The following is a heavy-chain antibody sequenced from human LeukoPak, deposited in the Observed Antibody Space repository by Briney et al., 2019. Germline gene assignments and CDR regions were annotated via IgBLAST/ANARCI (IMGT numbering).Heavy chain of an antibody. Sequence: SETLSLTCTVSGGSISSYYWSWIRQPPGKGLEWIGYIYYSGSTNYNPSLKSRVTISVDTSKNQFSLKLSSVTAADTAVYYCARGTLKKRWLQLRRDYYYYGMDVWGQGTTVTVSS. J-gene: IGHJ6*02. D-gene: IGHD5-24*01. CDR2: IYYSGST. V-gene: IGHV4-59*08. CDR1: GGSISSYY. CDR3: ARGTLKKRWLQLRRDYYYYGMDV.